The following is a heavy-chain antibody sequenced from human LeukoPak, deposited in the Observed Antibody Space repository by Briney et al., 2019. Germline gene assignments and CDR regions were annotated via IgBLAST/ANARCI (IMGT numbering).Heavy chain of an antibody. D-gene: IGHD4-11*01. J-gene: IGHJ6*03. Sequence: GGSLRLSCAASGFTFDDYGMSWVRQAPGQGLEWGSGINWNGASTGYADSVRGRFTISRDNAKKSLYLQMSSLRAEDTALYYCAKYPVDYTNYNPNDYFYFMDVWGKGTAVTVSS. CDR1: GFTFDDYG. CDR3: AKYPVDYTNYNPNDYFYFMDV. CDR2: INWNGAST. V-gene: IGHV3-20*04.